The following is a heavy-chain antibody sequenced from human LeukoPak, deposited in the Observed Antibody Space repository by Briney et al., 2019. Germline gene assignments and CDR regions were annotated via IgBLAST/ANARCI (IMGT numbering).Heavy chain of an antibody. CDR3: AARSGVDAFDI. D-gene: IGHD3-10*01. CDR2: FDPEDGET. V-gene: IGHV1-24*01. Sequence: TSVKVSCKVSGYTLTELSMHWVRQAPGKGLEWMGGFDPEDGETIYAQKFQGRVTTTEDTSTDTAYMELSSLRSEDTAVYYCAARSGVDAFDIWGQGTMVTVSS. J-gene: IGHJ3*02. CDR1: GYTLTELS.